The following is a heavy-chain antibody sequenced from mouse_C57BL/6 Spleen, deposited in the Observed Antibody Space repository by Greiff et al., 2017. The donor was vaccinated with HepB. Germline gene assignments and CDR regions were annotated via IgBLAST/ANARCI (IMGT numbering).Heavy chain of an antibody. CDR3: ARGGGSSLYYAMDY. Sequence: VQLQQPGAELVKPGASVKMSCKASGYAFTSYWITWVKQRPGQGLEWIGDIYPGSGSTNYNEKFKSKATLTVDTSSSTAYMQLSSLTSEDSAVYYCARGGGSSLYYAMDYWGQGTSVTVSS. D-gene: IGHD1-1*01. J-gene: IGHJ4*01. V-gene: IGHV1-55*01. CDR2: IYPGSGST. CDR1: GYAFTSYW.